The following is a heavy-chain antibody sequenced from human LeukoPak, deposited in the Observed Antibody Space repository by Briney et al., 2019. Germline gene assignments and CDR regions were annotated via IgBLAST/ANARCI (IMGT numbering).Heavy chain of an antibody. CDR3: ARVYGSYYAFDI. V-gene: IGHV3-66*02. Sequence: GGSLRPSCAASGFTVSSNYMSWVRQAPGKGLEWVSIIYSASSTYYADSVKGRFTISRDNSKNTLYLQMNSLRAEDTAVYYCARVYGSYYAFDIWGQGTLVTVSS. CDR2: IYSASST. D-gene: IGHD4-17*01. J-gene: IGHJ3*02. CDR1: GFTVSSNY.